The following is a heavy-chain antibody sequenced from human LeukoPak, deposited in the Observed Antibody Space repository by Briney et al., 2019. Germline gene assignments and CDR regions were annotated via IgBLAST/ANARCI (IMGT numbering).Heavy chain of an antibody. CDR3: ARIQHHHPDY. V-gene: IGHV1-46*01. J-gene: IGHJ4*02. Sequence: ASVKVSCKASGYTITSYYMHWVRQAPGQGLEWMGIINPSGGSTSYAQKFQGRVTMTRDTSTSTVYMELSSPRSEDTAVYYCARIQHHHPDYWGQGTLVTVSS. CDR1: GYTITSYY. CDR2: INPSGGST. D-gene: IGHD2-21*01.